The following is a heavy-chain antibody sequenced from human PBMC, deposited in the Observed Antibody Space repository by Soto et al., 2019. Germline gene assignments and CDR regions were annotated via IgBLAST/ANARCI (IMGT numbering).Heavy chain of an antibody. CDR1: GGSISSYY. Sequence: SETLSLTCTVSGGSISSYYWSWIRQPPGKGLEWIGYIYFSGSTNFNPSLKSRVTISVDTSKNQFSLKLSSVTAADTAVYYCARIGYSSGWYYYGMDVWGQGTTVTVSS. D-gene: IGHD6-19*01. CDR3: ARIGYSSGWYYYGMDV. CDR2: IYFSGST. V-gene: IGHV4-59*01. J-gene: IGHJ6*02.